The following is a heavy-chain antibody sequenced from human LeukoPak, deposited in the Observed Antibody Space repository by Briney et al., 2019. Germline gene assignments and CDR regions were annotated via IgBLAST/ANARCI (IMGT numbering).Heavy chain of an antibody. CDR3: ARVQTIFGVVIIDWFDP. J-gene: IGHJ5*02. D-gene: IGHD3-3*01. CDR2: IYYSGST. V-gene: IGHV4-39*01. Sequence: PSETLSLTCTVSGGSISSSSYYWGWIRQPPGKGREWIGSIYYSGSTYYNPSLKSRVTISVDTSKNQFSLKLSSVTAADTAVYYCARVQTIFGVVIIDWFDPWGQGTLVTVSS. CDR1: GGSISSSSYY.